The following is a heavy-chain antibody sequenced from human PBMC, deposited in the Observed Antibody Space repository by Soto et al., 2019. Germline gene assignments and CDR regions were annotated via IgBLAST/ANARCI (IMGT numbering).Heavy chain of an antibody. CDR3: ARPLRFLEWTNMDV. D-gene: IGHD3-3*01. CDR2: ISYDGSNK. J-gene: IGHJ6*02. Sequence: GGSLRLSCAASGFTFSSYAMHWVRQAPGKGLEWVAVISYDGSNKYYADSVKGRFTISRDNSKNTLYLQMNSLRAEDTAVYYCARPLRFLEWTNMDVRGQGTTVTVSS. V-gene: IGHV3-30-3*01. CDR1: GFTFSSYA.